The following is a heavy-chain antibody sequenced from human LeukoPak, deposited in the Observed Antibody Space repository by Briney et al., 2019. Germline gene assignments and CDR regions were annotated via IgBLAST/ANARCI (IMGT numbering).Heavy chain of an antibody. CDR1: GFSFDDYS. J-gene: IGHJ4*01. Sequence: GECLRLSCVASGFSFDDYSIQWVRQAPGRVLGWVSAIRWKSGRIGYADSVGGRFTISRDNAKNSLYLQMNSVRAEATALYYGAKGHSSSWYRDFYDYWGQGTLVTVSS. CDR2: IRWKSGRI. CDR3: AKGHSSSWYRDFYDY. D-gene: IGHD6-13*01. V-gene: IGHV3-9*01.